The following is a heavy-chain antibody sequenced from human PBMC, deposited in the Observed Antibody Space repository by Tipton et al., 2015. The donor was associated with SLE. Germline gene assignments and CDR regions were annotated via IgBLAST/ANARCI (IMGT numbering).Heavy chain of an antibody. V-gene: IGHV3-43D*04. CDR2: ISWDGGST. D-gene: IGHD3/OR15-3a*01. Sequence: SLRLSCAASGFTFDDYAMHWVRQAPGKGLEWVSLISWDGGSTYYADSVKGRFTISRDNAKNTLYLQMNSLRAEDTAVYYCARVGLLDSPDYWGQGTLVTVSS. CDR1: GFTFDDYA. J-gene: IGHJ4*02. CDR3: ARVGLLDSPDY.